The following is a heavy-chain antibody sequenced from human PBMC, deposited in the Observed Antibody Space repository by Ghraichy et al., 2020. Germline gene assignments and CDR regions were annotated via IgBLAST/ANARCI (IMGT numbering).Heavy chain of an antibody. D-gene: IGHD3-10*01. Sequence: SETLSLTCAVYGGSFSGYYWSWIRQPPGKGLEWIGEINHSGSTNYNPSLKSRVTISVDTSKNQFSLKLSSVTAADTAVYYCARGRGLLWFREPYPSSYYFDYWGQGTLVTVSS. CDR1: GGSFSGYY. V-gene: IGHV4-34*01. CDR2: INHSGST. CDR3: ARGRGLLWFREPYPSSYYFDY. J-gene: IGHJ4*02.